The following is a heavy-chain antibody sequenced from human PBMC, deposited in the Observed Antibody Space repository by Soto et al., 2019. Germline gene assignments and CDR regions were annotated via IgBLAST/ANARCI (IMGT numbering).Heavy chain of an antibody. CDR2: IKQDGSEK. D-gene: IGHD3-22*01. Sequence: GGSLRLSCAASGFTFCSYWMSWVRQAPGKGLEWVANIKQDGSEKYYVDSVKGRFTISRDNAKNSLYLQMNSLRAEDTAVYYCARVGKYYYDSSEAYWGQGTLVTVSS. CDR1: GFTFCSYW. V-gene: IGHV3-7*05. CDR3: ARVGKYYYDSSEAY. J-gene: IGHJ4*02.